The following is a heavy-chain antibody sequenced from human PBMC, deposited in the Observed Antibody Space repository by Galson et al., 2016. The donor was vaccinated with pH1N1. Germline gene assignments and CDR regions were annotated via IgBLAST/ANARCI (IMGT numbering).Heavy chain of an antibody. J-gene: IGHJ5*02. Sequence: SLRLSCAASGSTFSNSWIHWVRQAPGEGLVWVSRINPDGSWTNYADSVRGRFTISRDNAKNTLYLQMNSLRVEDTSVYYCIREMSWGQGVLVTVSS. CDR1: GSTFSNSW. CDR3: IREMS. CDR2: INPDGSWT. V-gene: IGHV3-74*01.